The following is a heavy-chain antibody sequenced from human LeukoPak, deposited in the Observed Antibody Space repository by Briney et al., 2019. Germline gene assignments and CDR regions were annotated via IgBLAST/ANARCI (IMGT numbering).Heavy chain of an antibody. Sequence: GGSLRLSCAASGFTFSSYGMHWVRQAPGKGLEWVAVISYDGSNKYYADSVKGRFTISRDNSKNTLYLQMNSLRAEDTAVYYCASSEDYYDSSGSYFDYWGQGTLVTVSS. V-gene: IGHV3-30*19. CDR1: GFTFSSYG. J-gene: IGHJ4*02. CDR3: ASSEDYYDSSGSYFDY. CDR2: ISYDGSNK. D-gene: IGHD3-22*01.